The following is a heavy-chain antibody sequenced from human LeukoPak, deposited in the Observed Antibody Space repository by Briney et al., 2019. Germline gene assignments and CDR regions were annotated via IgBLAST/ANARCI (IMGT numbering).Heavy chain of an antibody. J-gene: IGHJ4*02. Sequence: AGGSLRLSCAASGFTFSSYAMSWVRPAPGKGLEWVSSISGGGGSTNYADSVKGRFTISRENPKNTLYLQMNSLRAEDTAVYYCAKEKYYGSDWGQGTLVTVSS. CDR1: GFTFSSYA. CDR2: ISGGGGST. D-gene: IGHD3-10*01. V-gene: IGHV3-23*01. CDR3: AKEKYYGSD.